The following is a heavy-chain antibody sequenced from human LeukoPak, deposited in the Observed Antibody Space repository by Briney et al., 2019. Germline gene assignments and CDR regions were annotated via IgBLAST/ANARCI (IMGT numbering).Heavy chain of an antibody. D-gene: IGHD3-9*01. J-gene: IGHJ3*02. CDR1: GGSISSFF. Sequence: SETLSLTCTVSGGSISSFFWSWIRQHPGKGLEWIGYIYYSGSTYYNPSLKSRVTISVDTSKNQFSLKLSSVTAADTAVYYCAREKTYYDILTGYYIGDAFDIWGQGTMVTVSS. V-gene: IGHV4-59*06. CDR2: IYYSGST. CDR3: AREKTYYDILTGYYIGDAFDI.